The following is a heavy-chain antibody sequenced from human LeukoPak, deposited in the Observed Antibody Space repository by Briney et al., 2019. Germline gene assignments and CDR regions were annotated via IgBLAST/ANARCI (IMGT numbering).Heavy chain of an antibody. J-gene: IGHJ4*02. CDR2: IRYDGSNK. D-gene: IGHD3-10*01. CDR3: AKDDYFGSGSYPLDY. Sequence: GGSLRLSCAVSGFTFSSYGMHWVRQAPGKGLEWVAFIRYDGSNKYYEDSVKGRFTISRDNSKNTLYLQMNSLRAEDTAVYYCAKDDYFGSGSYPLDYWGQGTLVTVSS. CDR1: GFTFSSYG. V-gene: IGHV3-30*02.